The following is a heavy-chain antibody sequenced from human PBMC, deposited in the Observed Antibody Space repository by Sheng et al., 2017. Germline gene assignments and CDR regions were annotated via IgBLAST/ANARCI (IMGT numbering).Heavy chain of an antibody. J-gene: IGHJ4*01. CDR2: VYYSGST. D-gene: IGHD3-3*01. CDR3: AARMYNDFWSGYFDY. Sequence: QVQLQESGPGLVKPSETLSLTCTVSGDSISRYYWTWIRQPPGKGLEWIGYVYYSGSTNYNPSLKSRVTMSVDTSKNQFSLKLNSVTAADTAVYYCAARMYNDFWSGYFDYWSHGTLVTVSS. V-gene: IGHV4-59*12. CDR1: GDSISRYY.